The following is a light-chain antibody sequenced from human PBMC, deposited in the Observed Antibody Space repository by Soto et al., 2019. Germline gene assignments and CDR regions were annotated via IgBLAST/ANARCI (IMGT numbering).Light chain of an antibody. CDR1: SSNIGSNH. CDR2: RSD. Sequence: QSVLTQPPSASGTPGQRVTISCSGSSSNIGSNHVYWYQQFPGMAPKLLMYRSDQRPTVVPDRFSGSRSGTSASLAISGLRSDDEADYYCSARDDFLSGVVFGGGTKLTVL. V-gene: IGLV1-47*01. J-gene: IGLJ2*01. CDR3: SARDDFLSGVV.